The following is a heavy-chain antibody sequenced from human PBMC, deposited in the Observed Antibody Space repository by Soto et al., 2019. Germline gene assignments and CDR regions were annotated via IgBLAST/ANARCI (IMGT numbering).Heavy chain of an antibody. CDR2: IYTVGST. V-gene: IGHV3-53*02. CDR3: ARAVSARRFDY. Sequence: EMNLVETGGGLIQPGGSLTLSCAASGFTVNSNYMGWVRQTPGKGLEWVSLIYTVGSTYYADSVTGRFTISRDDSKNTLHLQMNSLRAEDTAIYYCARAVSARRFDYWGQGTLVTVSS. CDR1: GFTVNSNY. J-gene: IGHJ4*02. D-gene: IGHD6-6*01.